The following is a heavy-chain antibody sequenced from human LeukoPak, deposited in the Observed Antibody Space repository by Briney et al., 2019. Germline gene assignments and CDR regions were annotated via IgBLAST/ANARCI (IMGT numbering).Heavy chain of an antibody. CDR1: GGSISSYY. J-gene: IGHJ3*02. CDR2: IYYSGST. Sequence: PSETPSLTCTVSGGSISSYYWSWIRQPPGKGLEWIGYIYYSGSTNYNPSLKSRVTISVDTSKNQFSLKLSSVTAADTAVYYCARGRSMTTVTTEAFDIWGQGTMVTVSS. D-gene: IGHD4-17*01. V-gene: IGHV4-59*08. CDR3: ARGRSMTTVTTEAFDI.